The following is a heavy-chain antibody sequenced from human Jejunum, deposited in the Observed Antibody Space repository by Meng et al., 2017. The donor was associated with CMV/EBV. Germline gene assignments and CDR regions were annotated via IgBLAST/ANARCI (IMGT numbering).Heavy chain of an antibody. V-gene: IGHV3-53*01. CDR1: GFAVSSNY. CDR3: ARGFSPDYPSFDS. Sequence: EVQVVESGXGLIQPGGSLRLSCAPSGFAVSSNYMVWVRQAPGKGLEWVSLLFTGGSTYYGDFVKGRFIISRDNSKNLLFLQMNNLRTEDTAVYYCARGFSPDYPSFDSWGQGTLVTVSS. D-gene: IGHD4/OR15-4a*01. CDR2: LFTGGST. J-gene: IGHJ4*02.